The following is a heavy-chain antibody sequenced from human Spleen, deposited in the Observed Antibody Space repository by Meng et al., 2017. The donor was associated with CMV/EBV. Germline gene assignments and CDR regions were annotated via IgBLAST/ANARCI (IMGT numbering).Heavy chain of an antibody. V-gene: IGHV1-18*01. J-gene: IGHJ5*02. CDR3: ARDSPAVAFNRWLDP. D-gene: IGHD6-19*01. CDR1: GYTFTNFG. Sequence: GYTFTNFGISCVRQAPGQGLEWMGWISGYNGNVKYAQEFQGRVTMTADTSTSIAYMEVRRLRSDDTAVYYCARDSPAVAFNRWLDPWGQGTLVTVSS. CDR2: ISGYNGNV.